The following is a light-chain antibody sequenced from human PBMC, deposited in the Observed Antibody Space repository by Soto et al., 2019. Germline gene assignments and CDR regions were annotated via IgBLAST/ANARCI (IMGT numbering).Light chain of an antibody. CDR1: QSVGRY. J-gene: IGKJ2*03. CDR2: DAS. V-gene: IGKV3-11*01. CDR3: QQRTNWPPGYS. Sequence: EVVLTQSPATLSLSPGERATLSCRASQSVGRYLAWYQQKIGQAPRLLIYDASSRAIGTPARFSGSGSGIDFTLTISSLESEDFAVYYCQQRTNWPPGYSFGQGTKLEIK.